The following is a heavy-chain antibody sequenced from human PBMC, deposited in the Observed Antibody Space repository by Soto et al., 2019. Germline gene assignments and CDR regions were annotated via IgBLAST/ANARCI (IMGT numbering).Heavy chain of an antibody. CDR1: GYSFTSYW. Sequence: GESLKISCKGSGYSFTSYWIGWVRQMPGKGMEWMGIIYPGDSDTRYSPSIQGQVTISANKSISTAYLQWSSLKASDTAMYYCARTLDYITWIDYWGQGTLVTVSS. D-gene: IGHD4-4*01. V-gene: IGHV5-51*01. J-gene: IGHJ4*02. CDR2: IYPGDSDT. CDR3: ARTLDYITWIDY.